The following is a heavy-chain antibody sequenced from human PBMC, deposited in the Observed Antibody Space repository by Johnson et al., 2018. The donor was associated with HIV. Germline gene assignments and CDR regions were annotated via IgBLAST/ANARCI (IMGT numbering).Heavy chain of an antibody. CDR2: IKQDGSEK. D-gene: IGHD2-8*01. Sequence: VQLVESGGGVVQPGGSLRLSYSASGFTFSNYGMHWVRQAPGKGLEWVANIKQDGSEKYYVDSVKGRFTISRDNSKNTLYMQMNSLRAEDTAVYYCAKESMGAFDIWGQGTMVTVSS. V-gene: IGHV3-7*01. CDR3: AKESMGAFDI. J-gene: IGHJ3*02. CDR1: GFTFSNYG.